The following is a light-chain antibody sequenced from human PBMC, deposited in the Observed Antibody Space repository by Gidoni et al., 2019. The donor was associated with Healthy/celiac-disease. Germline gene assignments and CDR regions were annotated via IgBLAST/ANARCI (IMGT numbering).Light chain of an antibody. V-gene: IGLV1-40*01. CDR1: SSNLGAGYD. J-gene: IGLJ1*01. CDR2: GTS. Sequence: QSVLTPPPSVSGAPGQRVTISCTGSSSNLGAGYDVHGYQQLPGTAPKLLIYGTSNRPSGVPDRFSGSKAGTSASLAITGLQAEDEADYYCQSYDSSLSGYVFGTGTKVTVL. CDR3: QSYDSSLSGYV.